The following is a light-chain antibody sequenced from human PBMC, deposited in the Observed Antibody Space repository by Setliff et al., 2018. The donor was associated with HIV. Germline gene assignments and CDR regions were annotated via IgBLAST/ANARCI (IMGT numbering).Light chain of an antibody. CDR2: STY. Sequence: QSVLTQPPSASGAPGQRVTISCSGSSSNVGDNAVSWYQQLPGTAPKLLLHSTYLRPSGVPARFSGSKSGTSASLATSGLQSEDEADYYCASWDDSLNGYVFGTGTKATVL. V-gene: IGLV1-44*01. CDR3: ASWDDSLNGYV. CDR1: SSNVGDNA. J-gene: IGLJ1*01.